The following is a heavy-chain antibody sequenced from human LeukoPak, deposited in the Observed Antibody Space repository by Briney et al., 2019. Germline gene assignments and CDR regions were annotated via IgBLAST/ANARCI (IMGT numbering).Heavy chain of an antibody. Sequence: GGSLRLSCTLSGLTVSANYLNWVRLSPGRGREWVSVIQRGGEDHYADSLNGRFTVSRDESGDTIYHQMNNLRAEDTAVYYCARDGGFKYGPFDFWGQGTLVTVSS. CDR3: ARDGGFKYGPFDF. V-gene: IGHV3-66*01. CDR1: GLTVSANY. J-gene: IGHJ4*02. D-gene: IGHD2-15*01. CDR2: IQRGGED.